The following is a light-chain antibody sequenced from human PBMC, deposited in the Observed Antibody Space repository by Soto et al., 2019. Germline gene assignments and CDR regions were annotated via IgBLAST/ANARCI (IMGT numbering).Light chain of an antibody. CDR2: SNN. CDR3: AAWDESVKGVV. V-gene: IGLV1-44*01. J-gene: IGLJ2*01. CDR1: SSNIGRNS. Sequence: QPVLTQPPSASGTPGQRVTISCSGSSSNIGRNSVNWYHQLPGTAPKLLVYSNNQRPSGVPDRISGSKSGTSASLAISGLQSEDEADYYCAAWDESVKGVVFGGGTKLTVL.